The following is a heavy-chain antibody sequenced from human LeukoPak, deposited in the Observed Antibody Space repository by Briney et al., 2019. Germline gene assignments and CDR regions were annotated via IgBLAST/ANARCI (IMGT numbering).Heavy chain of an antibody. CDR3: ARLYRDIVLMVYAMKANWFDP. CDR2: IYYSGST. J-gene: IGHJ5*02. Sequence: PSETLSLTCTVSGGSISSSSYYWGWIRQPPGKGLERIGSIYYSGSTYYNPSLKSRVTISVDTSKNQFSLKLSSVTAADTAVYYCARLYRDIVLMVYAMKANWFDPWGQGTLVTVSS. D-gene: IGHD2-8*01. CDR1: GGSISSSSYY. V-gene: IGHV4-39*01.